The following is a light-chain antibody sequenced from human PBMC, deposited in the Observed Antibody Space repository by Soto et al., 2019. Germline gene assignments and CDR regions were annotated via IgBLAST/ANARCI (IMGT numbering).Light chain of an antibody. V-gene: IGKV3-11*01. Sequence: EIVLTQSPATLSLSPGERATLSCRASQSVGSFVAWYQQKPGQAPSLLIDDASNRATGIPARFSGSGSGTKFTLTISSIEPEDVAVYYCHQSSNWHQFTFGHGTRLEIK. J-gene: IGKJ5*01. CDR2: DAS. CDR3: HQSSNWHQFT. CDR1: QSVGSF.